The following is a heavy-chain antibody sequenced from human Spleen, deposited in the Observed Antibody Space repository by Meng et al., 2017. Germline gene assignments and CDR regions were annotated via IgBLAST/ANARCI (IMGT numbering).Heavy chain of an antibody. J-gene: IGHJ4*02. CDR3: ARVYCPDRNCQFDY. CDR1: GFTFSSYG. V-gene: IGHV3-33*01. CDR2: IWYDGSNK. Sequence: QVQLVGAGGGVVQPGRSLRLSCAASGFTFSSYGMHWVRQAPGKGLEWVAVIWYDGSNKYYADSVKGRFTISRDNSKNTLYLQMNSLRAEDTAVYYCARVYCPDRNCQFDYWGQGTLVTVSS. D-gene: IGHD1-7*01.